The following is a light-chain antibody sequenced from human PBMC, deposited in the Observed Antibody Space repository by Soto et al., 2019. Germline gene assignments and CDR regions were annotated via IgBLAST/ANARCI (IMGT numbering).Light chain of an antibody. CDR1: QSVLYSSNNKNY. CDR3: MKSRQLPIN. J-gene: IGKJ5*01. CDR2: WAS. V-gene: IGKV4-1*01. Sequence: IVMTQSPDSLAVSLGESATINCTSSQSVLYSSNNKNYLAWYQQKPGQPPKLLIYWASTRESGVPDRFSGSGSGTDFTLKISRVEAEDVGVYYCMKSRQLPINFGQGTRLEIK.